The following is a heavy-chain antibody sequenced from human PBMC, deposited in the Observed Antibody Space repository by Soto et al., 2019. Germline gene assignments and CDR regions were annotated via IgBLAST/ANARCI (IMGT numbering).Heavy chain of an antibody. Sequence: GGSMRLSCAASGFPFRSYGMHWVRQAPGKGLEWVAVIWYGGSNKYYADSVKGRFTISRDNSKNTLYLQMNSLRAEDTAVYYCARSQDTAMVNYYYYGMDVWGQGTTVTVSS. CDR1: GFPFRSYG. CDR3: ARSQDTAMVNYYYYGMDV. CDR2: IWYGGSNK. J-gene: IGHJ6*02. V-gene: IGHV3-33*01. D-gene: IGHD5-18*01.